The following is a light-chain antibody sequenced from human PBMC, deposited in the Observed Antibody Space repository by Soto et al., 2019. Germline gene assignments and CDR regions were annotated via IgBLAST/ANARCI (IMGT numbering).Light chain of an antibody. CDR1: QGISSY. CDR2: AAS. CDR3: PT. J-gene: IGKJ1*01. Sequence: AIRMTQSPSSFSASTGDRVTITCRASQGISSYLAWYQQKPGKAPKLLIYAASTLQSGVPSRFSGSGSGTDFTLTISCLQSEDFATCYPPTFGQGTKVEIK. V-gene: IGKV1-8*01.